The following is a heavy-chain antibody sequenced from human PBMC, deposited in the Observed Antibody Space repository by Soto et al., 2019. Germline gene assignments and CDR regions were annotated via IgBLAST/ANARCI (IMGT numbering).Heavy chain of an antibody. V-gene: IGHV1-24*01. J-gene: IGHJ6*02. CDR3: ARDRGSGIVVVPAASYGMDV. D-gene: IGHD2-2*01. Sequence: ASVKVSCKVSGYTLTELSMHWVRQAPGKGLEWMGGFDPEDGETIYAQKFQGRVTITRDTSASTAYMELSSLRSEDTAVYYCARDRGSGIVVVPAASYGMDVWGQGTTVTVSS. CDR2: FDPEDGET. CDR1: GYTLTELS.